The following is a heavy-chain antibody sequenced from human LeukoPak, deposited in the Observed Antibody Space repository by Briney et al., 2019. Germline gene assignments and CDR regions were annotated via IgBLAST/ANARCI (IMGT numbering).Heavy chain of an antibody. Sequence: GASVKVSCKVSGYTLNELSMHWVQQAPGQGLEWMGIINPSGGSTSYAQKFQGRVTMTRDMSTSTVYMELSSLRSEDTAVYYCARDPTRIAVANPVKAFDIWGQGTMVTVSS. J-gene: IGHJ3*02. CDR2: INPSGGST. D-gene: IGHD6-19*01. CDR3: ARDPTRIAVANPVKAFDI. CDR1: GYTLNELS. V-gene: IGHV1-46*02.